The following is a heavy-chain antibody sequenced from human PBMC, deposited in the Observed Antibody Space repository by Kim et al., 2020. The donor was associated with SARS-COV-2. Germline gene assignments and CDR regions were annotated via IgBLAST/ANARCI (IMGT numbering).Heavy chain of an antibody. V-gene: IGHV1-24*01. CDR3: ATSTAMVTSYWFDP. Sequence: AQKCQGRVTMTEDTSTDTAYMALSSLRSEDTAVYYCATSTAMVTSYWFDPWGQGTLVTVSS. D-gene: IGHD5-18*01. J-gene: IGHJ5*02.